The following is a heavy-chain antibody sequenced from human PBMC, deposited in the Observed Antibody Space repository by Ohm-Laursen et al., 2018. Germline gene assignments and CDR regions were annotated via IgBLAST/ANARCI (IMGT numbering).Heavy chain of an antibody. D-gene: IGHD1-26*01. CDR1: GFTFDNYA. Sequence: SLRLSCSASGFTFDNYAMHWVRQAPGKGLEWVSGITWNSGTITYADSVKGRFTISRDNAKNSLYLQMNSLRAEDTALYYCAKMVGAWDFFDYWGQGTLVTVSS. J-gene: IGHJ4*02. CDR2: ITWNSGTI. CDR3: AKMVGAWDFFDY. V-gene: IGHV3-9*01.